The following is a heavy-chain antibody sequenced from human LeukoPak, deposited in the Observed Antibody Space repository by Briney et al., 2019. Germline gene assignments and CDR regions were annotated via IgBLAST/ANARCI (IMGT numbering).Heavy chain of an antibody. CDR2: IYHSGST. Sequence: SQTLSLTCAVSGGSISSGGYSWSWIRQPPGKGLEWIGYIYHSGSTYYNPSLKSRVTISVDRSKNQFSLKLSSVTAADTAVYYCASYGFGVTYNAFGMWGQGTMVTVSS. D-gene: IGHD3-3*01. J-gene: IGHJ3*02. CDR3: ASYGFGVTYNAFGM. CDR1: GGSISSGGYS. V-gene: IGHV4-30-2*01.